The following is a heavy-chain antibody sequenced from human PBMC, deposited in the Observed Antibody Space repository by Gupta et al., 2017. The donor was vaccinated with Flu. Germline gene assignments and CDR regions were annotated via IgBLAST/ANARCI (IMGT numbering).Heavy chain of an antibody. D-gene: IGHD1-20*01. J-gene: IGHJ4*02. Sequence: QVQLQESGPGLVTPSPTLSLTCTVSGGSISSGGYYWSWIRQHPGKGLEWIGYIYYSGSTYYNPSLKSRVTISVDTSKNQFSLKLSSVTAADTAVYYCARSLASNWNDHPGNFDYWGQGPLVTVSS. CDR3: ARSLASNWNDHPGNFDY. CDR1: GGSISSGGYY. V-gene: IGHV4-31*03. CDR2: IYYSGST.